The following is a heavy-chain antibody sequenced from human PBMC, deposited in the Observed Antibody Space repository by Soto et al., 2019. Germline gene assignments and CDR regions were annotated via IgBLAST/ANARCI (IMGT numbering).Heavy chain of an antibody. J-gene: IGHJ4*02. Sequence: ASVKVSCKASGYTFTGYYMHWVRQAPGQGLEWMGWINPNSGGTNYAQKFQGWVTMTRDTSISTAYMELSRLRSDDTAVYYCARGSLRARANGSYYFDYWGQGTLVTVSS. CDR1: GYTFTGYY. V-gene: IGHV1-2*04. CDR3: ARGSLRARANGSYYFDY. D-gene: IGHD1-26*01. CDR2: INPNSGGT.